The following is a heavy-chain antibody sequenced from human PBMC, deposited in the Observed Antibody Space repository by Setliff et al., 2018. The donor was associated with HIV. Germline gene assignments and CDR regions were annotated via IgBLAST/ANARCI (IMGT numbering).Heavy chain of an antibody. CDR1: QNSFSDDY. J-gene: IGHJ5*02. V-gene: IGHV1-2*02. CDR2: IRLPRGGT. Sequence: GASVKVSCKASQNSFSDDYMNWVRQVPGQRPEWMGWIRLPRGGTKYAQKFQGRVSLTWDTSISTGYMELRRLRSDDTAIYYCVTSPGSFLAQDATEAGDAWGQGSLVTVTS. CDR3: VTSPGSFLAQDATEAGDA. D-gene: IGHD6-13*01.